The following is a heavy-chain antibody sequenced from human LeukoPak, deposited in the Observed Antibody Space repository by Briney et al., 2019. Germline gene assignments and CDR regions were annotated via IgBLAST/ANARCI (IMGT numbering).Heavy chain of an antibody. J-gene: IGHJ6*03. CDR1: GYTFTGYY. V-gene: IGHV1-2*02. Sequence: ASVKVSCKASGYTFTGYYMHWVRQAPGQGLEWMGWINPNSGGTNYAQKFQGRVTMTRDTSISTAYMELSRLRSDDTAVYYCARGRLLRAAMVTSYYYYMDVWGKGTTVTIS. D-gene: IGHD5-18*01. CDR3: ARGRLLRAAMVTSYYYYMDV. CDR2: INPNSGGT.